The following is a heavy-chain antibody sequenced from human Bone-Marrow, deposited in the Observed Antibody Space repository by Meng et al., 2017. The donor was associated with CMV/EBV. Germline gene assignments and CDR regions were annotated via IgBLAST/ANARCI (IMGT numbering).Heavy chain of an antibody. V-gene: IGHV1-2*02. D-gene: IGHD5-18*01. CDR3: TTGIQLWAA. J-gene: IGHJ5*02. CDR1: GYTFTSYG. Sequence: VQLVQSGAEVKNPGASVKVSCKASGYTFTSYGISWVRQAPGQGLEWMGWIYPNSGGTHYAQKFQDRVTMTRDTSISTVYMELSRLTSDDTAVYYCTTGIQLWAAWGQGTLVTVSS. CDR2: IYPNSGGT.